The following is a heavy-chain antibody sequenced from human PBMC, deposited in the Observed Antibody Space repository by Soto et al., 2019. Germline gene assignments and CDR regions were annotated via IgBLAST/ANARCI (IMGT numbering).Heavy chain of an antibody. D-gene: IGHD2-2*01. Sequence: NPCSTGTGSGWSMGSGGYYCGWIRQHPGKGLDWIGYIYYSGSTYYNPSLKSRVTISVDTSKNQFSLKLSSVTAADTAVYYCARVRHCSSTSCYPRGYYYYGMDVWGQGTTVPGFS. J-gene: IGHJ6*02. CDR1: GWSMGSGGYY. CDR3: ARVRHCSSTSCYPRGYYYYGMDV. CDR2: IYYSGST. V-gene: IGHV4-31*03.